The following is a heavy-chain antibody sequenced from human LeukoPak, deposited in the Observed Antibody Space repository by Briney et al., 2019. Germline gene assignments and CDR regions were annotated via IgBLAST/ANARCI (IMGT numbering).Heavy chain of an antibody. Sequence: SETLSLTCAVYGGSFSGYYWSWIRQPPGKGLEWIGEINHSGSTNYNPSLKSRVTISVDTSKNQFSLKLSSVTAADTAVYYCARGRAYYYDSSGSPIWIDWGQGALVTVSS. J-gene: IGHJ4*02. CDR3: ARGRAYYYDSSGSPIWID. CDR2: INHSGST. V-gene: IGHV4-34*01. D-gene: IGHD3-22*01. CDR1: GGSFSGYY.